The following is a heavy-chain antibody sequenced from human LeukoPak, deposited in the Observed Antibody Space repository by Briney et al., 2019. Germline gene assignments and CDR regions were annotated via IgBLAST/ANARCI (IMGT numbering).Heavy chain of an antibody. D-gene: IGHD3-22*01. CDR1: GGSISTYF. J-gene: IGHJ4*02. CDR3: ARHKSSGSYPLDY. CDR2: IYFSGST. V-gene: IGHV4-59*08. Sequence: PSETLSLTCTVSGGSISTYFWSWIRQPPGKGLESIGHIYFSGSTNYNPSLKSRVTISVDTSKNQFSLKLSSVTAADTAVYYCARHKSSGSYPLDYWGQGILVTVSS.